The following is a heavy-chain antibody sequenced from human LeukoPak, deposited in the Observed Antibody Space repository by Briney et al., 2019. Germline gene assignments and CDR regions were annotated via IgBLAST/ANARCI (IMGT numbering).Heavy chain of an antibody. CDR1: GFTFDDYG. Sequence: GGSLRLSCAASGFTFDDYGMSWVRQAPGKGLEWVSGINWNGGSTGYADSAKGRFTISRDNAKNSLYLQMNSLRAEDTALYYCAREGVYYGSGSYYNYYYYYMDVWGKGTTVTVSS. CDR3: AREGVYYGSGSYYNYYYYYMDV. J-gene: IGHJ6*03. CDR2: INWNGGST. V-gene: IGHV3-20*04. D-gene: IGHD3-10*01.